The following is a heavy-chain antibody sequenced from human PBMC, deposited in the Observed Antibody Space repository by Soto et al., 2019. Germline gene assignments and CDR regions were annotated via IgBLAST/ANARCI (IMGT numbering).Heavy chain of an antibody. V-gene: IGHV3-11*01. CDR1: GFTFSDYA. CDR3: ARGTDYYPY. CDR2: IGPRGSTV. J-gene: IGHJ4*02. Sequence: QVQLVQSGGALVTPGGSLRLSCAASGFTFSDYAMNWIRQAPGRGLEWISYIGPRGSTVYYGDSVKGRFTISRDNARKSLFLQMNILRVEDTAVYYCARGTDYYPYWGQGSLVTVSS.